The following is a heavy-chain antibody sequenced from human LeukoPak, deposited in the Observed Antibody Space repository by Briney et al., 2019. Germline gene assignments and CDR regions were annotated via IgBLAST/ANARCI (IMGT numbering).Heavy chain of an antibody. CDR3: ARDLLLWFGELSGDSDY. V-gene: IGHV3-33*08. J-gene: IGHJ4*02. D-gene: IGHD3-10*01. CDR2: IWYDGSHK. Sequence: PGGSLRLSCAASGFTVSSNYMSWVRQAPGKGLEWVAVIWYDGSHKYYADSVKGRFTISRDNSKNTLHLQMNSLRAEDTAVYYCARDLLLWFGELSGDSDYWGQGTLVTVSS. CDR1: GFTVSSNY.